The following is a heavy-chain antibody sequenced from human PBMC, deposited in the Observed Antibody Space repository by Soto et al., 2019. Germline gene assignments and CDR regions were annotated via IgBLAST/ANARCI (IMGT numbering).Heavy chain of an antibody. V-gene: IGHV4-39*01. CDR2: IYYSGST. Sequence: PWETLSLTCTVSGGSISSSSYYWGWIRQPPGKGPEWIGSIYYSGSTYYNPSLKSRVTISVDTSKNQFPLKLSSVTAADTAVYYCARHGPREYYFDYWGQGTLVTVSS. CDR3: ARHGPREYYFDY. J-gene: IGHJ4*02. CDR1: GGSISSSSYY.